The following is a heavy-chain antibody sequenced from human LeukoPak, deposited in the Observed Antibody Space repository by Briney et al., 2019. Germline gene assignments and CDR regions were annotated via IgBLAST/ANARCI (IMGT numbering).Heavy chain of an antibody. Sequence: GGSLRLSCAASGFTFSSYALSWVRQAPGKGLEWVSAISGSGGSTYYADSVKGRFTISRDNSKNTLYLQMNSLRAEDTAVYYCANDSSGYFDYWGQGTLVTVPS. CDR1: GFTFSSYA. CDR3: ANDSSGYFDY. CDR2: ISGSGGST. J-gene: IGHJ4*02. V-gene: IGHV3-23*01. D-gene: IGHD3-22*01.